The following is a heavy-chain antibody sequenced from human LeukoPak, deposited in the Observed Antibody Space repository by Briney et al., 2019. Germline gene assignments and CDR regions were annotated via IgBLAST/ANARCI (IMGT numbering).Heavy chain of an antibody. Sequence: SETLSLTCTVSGGSISSGDYYWSWIRQPPGKGLEWIGYIYYSGRTYYNPSLKSRVTISVDTSKNQFSLKLSSVTAADTAVYYCARGLGYCSGGSCSAGPNFDYWGQGTLVTVSS. V-gene: IGHV4-30-4*01. J-gene: IGHJ4*02. D-gene: IGHD2-15*01. CDR3: ARGLGYCSGGSCSAGPNFDY. CDR1: GGSISSGDYY. CDR2: IYYSGRT.